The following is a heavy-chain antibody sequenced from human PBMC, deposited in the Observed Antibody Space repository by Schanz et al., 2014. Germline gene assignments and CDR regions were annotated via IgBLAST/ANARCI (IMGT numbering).Heavy chain of an antibody. Sequence: EVQLVESGGGLVQPGGSLRLSCEASGFTFSNYNMNWVRQAPGKGLEWVSYISRSSSTIYYTDSVKGRFTISRDNAKKSVSLQMHSLRGEDTAVYYCARGTHLDLWGQGTLVGVS. CDR2: ISRSSSTI. J-gene: IGHJ5*02. CDR1: GFTFSNYN. CDR3: ARGTHLDL. V-gene: IGHV3-48*04.